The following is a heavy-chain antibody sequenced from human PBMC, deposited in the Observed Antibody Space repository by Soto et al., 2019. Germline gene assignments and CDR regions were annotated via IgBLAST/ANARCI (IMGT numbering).Heavy chain of an antibody. J-gene: IGHJ5*02. CDR2: IFPSDSDT. D-gene: IGHD3-22*01. Sequence: PGESLKISCRTSGYRFTSYWIAWVRQMPGKGLEWMGIIFPSDSDTRYSPSFQGQVTISADRSTSTVFLQWASLKASDTAAYFCARKDKSGYFNWFAPWGQGTLVTVSS. V-gene: IGHV5-51*01. CDR3: ARKDKSGYFNWFAP. CDR1: GYRFTSYW.